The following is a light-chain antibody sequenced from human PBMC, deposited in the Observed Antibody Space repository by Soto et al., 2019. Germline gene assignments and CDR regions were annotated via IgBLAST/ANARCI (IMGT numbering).Light chain of an antibody. J-gene: IGLJ1*01. V-gene: IGLV2-14*03. CDR1: GTDVGGYTY. CDR2: DVS. CDR3: TSYTSSNTLV. Sequence: QSVLTQPASVSGSPRQSSTISCIGTGTDVGGYTYVSWYQQHPVKAPKPIIFDVSERPSRVSNHFSGSKSGNTASLTISGLQAEDEVDYFCTSYTSSNTLVFGTGTKVTVL.